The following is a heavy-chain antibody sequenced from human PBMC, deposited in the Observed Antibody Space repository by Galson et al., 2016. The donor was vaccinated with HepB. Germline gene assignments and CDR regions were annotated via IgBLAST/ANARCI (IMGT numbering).Heavy chain of an antibody. CDR1: GFTLTNYG. V-gene: IGHV3-30*18. Sequence: SLRLSCAASGFTLTNYGMHWVRQAPGKGLEWVAMISYDGSAEYYADSVKGRFTISRDNSENTMYLQMSSLRTEDTAVYYCAKDLRINKWTNYFDYWGQGTLVTVSS. J-gene: IGHJ4*02. CDR2: ISYDGSAE. D-gene: IGHD1-26*01. CDR3: AKDLRINKWTNYFDY.